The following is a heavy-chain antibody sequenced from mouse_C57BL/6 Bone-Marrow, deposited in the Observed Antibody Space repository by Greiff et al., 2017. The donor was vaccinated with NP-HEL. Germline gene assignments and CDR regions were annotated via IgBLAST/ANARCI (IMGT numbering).Heavy chain of an antibody. CDR2: IYPRSGNT. D-gene: IGHD6-1*01. CDR1: GYTFTSYG. Sequence: QVQLKQSGAELARPGASVKLSCKASGYTFTSYGISWVKQRTGQGLEWIGEIYPRSGNTYYNEKFKGKATLTADKSSSTAYMELRSLTSEDSAVYFCARWLCCAMDYWGQGTSVTVSS. CDR3: ARWLCCAMDY. V-gene: IGHV1-81*01. J-gene: IGHJ4*01.